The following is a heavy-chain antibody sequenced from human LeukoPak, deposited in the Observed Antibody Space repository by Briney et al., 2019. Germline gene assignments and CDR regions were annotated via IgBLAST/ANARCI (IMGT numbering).Heavy chain of an antibody. CDR2: IYYSGST. CDR1: GGSISSSSYY. CDR3: ASRYCSSTSCPCDL. D-gene: IGHD2-2*01. V-gene: IGHV4-39*01. J-gene: IGHJ5*02. Sequence: SETLSLTCTVSGGSISSSSYYWGWIRQPPGKGLEWIGSIYYSGSTYYNPSLKSRVTISVDTSKNQFSLKLSSVAAADTAVYYSASRYCSSTSCPCDLWARGTLVPVSS.